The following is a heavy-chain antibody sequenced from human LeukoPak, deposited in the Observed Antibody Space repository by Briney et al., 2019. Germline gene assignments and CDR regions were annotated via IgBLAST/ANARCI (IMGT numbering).Heavy chain of an antibody. Sequence: GGSLRLSCAASGFTFSSYAMSWVRQAPGKGLEWVSAISGSGGSTYYADSVKGRFTISRDNSKNTLYLQMNSLRAEDTAVYYCAKSTSPLYYYYGMDVWGQGTTVTVSS. CDR2: ISGSGGST. J-gene: IGHJ6*02. V-gene: IGHV3-23*01. CDR3: AKSTSPLYYYYGMDV. CDR1: GFTFSSYA. D-gene: IGHD2-2*01.